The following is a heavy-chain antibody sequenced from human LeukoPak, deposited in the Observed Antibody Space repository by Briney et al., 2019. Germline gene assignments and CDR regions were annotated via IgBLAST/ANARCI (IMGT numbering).Heavy chain of an antibody. CDR1: GYTFTGYY. V-gene: IGHV1-2*02. D-gene: IGHD6-13*01. CDR2: INPTSGGT. Sequence: ASVKVSCKASGYTFTGYYMHWVRQAPGQGLEWMGWINPTSGGTDDAQKFQGRVTMTRDTSISTAYMELNSLRSDDTAVYYCARGLAATGRLFDYWGQGTLVTVSS. J-gene: IGHJ4*02. CDR3: ARGLAATGRLFDY.